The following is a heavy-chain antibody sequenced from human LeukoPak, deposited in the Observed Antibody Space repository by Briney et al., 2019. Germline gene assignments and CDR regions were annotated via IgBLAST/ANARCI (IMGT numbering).Heavy chain of an antibody. J-gene: IGHJ4*02. V-gene: IGHV3-23*01. CDR3: AKPISYSSSWLFDY. CDR1: GFTFSSYA. Sequence: GGSLRLSCAASGFTFSSYAMSWVRQAPGKGLEWVSAISGSGGSTYYADSVKGRFTISRDNSKNTLYLQMNSPRAEDTAVYYCAKPISYSSSWLFDYWGQGTLVTVSS. D-gene: IGHD6-13*01. CDR2: ISGSGGST.